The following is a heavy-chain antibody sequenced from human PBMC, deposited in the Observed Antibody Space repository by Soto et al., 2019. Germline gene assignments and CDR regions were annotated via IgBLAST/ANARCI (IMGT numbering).Heavy chain of an antibody. Sequence: PSETLSLTCTVSGGSVSSGSYYWSWTRQPPGKGLEWIGYIYYSGSTNYNPSLKSRVTISVDTSKNQFSLKLSSVTAADTAVYYCAGGPGAYYDYVWGSYRNFDIWGQGTMVTVSS. D-gene: IGHD3-16*02. CDR1: GGSVSSGSYY. J-gene: IGHJ3*02. CDR3: AGGPGAYYDYVWGSYRNFDI. V-gene: IGHV4-61*01. CDR2: IYYSGST.